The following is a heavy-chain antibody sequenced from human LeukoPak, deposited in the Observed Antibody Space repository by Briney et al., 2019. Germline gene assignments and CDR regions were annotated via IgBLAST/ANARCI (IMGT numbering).Heavy chain of an antibody. CDR2: ISGSGGST. CDR3: AKGPTSYYYYMDV. J-gene: IGHJ6*03. D-gene: IGHD5-24*01. V-gene: IGHV3-23*01. CDR1: GFTFSSYA. Sequence: GGSLRLSCAASGFTFSSYAMSWVRQAPGKGLEWVSAISGSGGSTYYADSVKGRFTISRDNSKNMLYLQMNSLRAEDTAVYYCAKGPTSYYYYMDVWGKGTTVTVSS.